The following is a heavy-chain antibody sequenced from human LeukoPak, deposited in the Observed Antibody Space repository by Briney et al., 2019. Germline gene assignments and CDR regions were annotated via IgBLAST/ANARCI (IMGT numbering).Heavy chain of an antibody. Sequence: GGSLRLSCAASGLTFSNYWMHWVRHAPGKGLVWGSHIIQDGSSTFYADSVKGRFTISRDNAKNTLYLQMNGLRAEDTAVYYCATDDYRGLGYWGQGTLVTVSS. V-gene: IGHV3-74*01. CDR1: GLTFSNYW. CDR2: IIQDGSST. D-gene: IGHD4-11*01. J-gene: IGHJ4*02. CDR3: ATDDYRGLGY.